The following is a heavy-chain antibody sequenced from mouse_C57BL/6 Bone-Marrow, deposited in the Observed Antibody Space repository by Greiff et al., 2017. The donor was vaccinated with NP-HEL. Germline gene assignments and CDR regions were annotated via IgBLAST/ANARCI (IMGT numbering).Heavy chain of an antibody. CDR1: GFTFRDYY. CDR2: INYDGSST. J-gene: IGHJ1*03. CDR3: ARDYDGNYAWYFDV. Sequence: LVESEGGLVQPGSSMKLSCTASGFTFRDYYMAWVRQVPEKGLEWVANINYDGSSTYYLDSLKSRFIISRDNAKNILYLQMSSLKSEDTATYYCARDYDGNYAWYFDVWGTGTTVTVSS. V-gene: IGHV5-16*01. D-gene: IGHD2-1*01.